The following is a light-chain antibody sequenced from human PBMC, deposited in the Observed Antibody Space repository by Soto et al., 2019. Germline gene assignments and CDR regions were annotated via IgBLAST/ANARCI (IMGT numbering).Light chain of an antibody. J-gene: IGKJ1*01. V-gene: IGKV1-39*01. CDR3: QQSFTTLWT. Sequence: DIQMTQSPSSLSASVGDRVTITCRASQSVTNHVSWYQQKPGKAPNLLIYATSSLQSGVPSRFSGSGSGTDFTLTISSLQPEDFATYYCQQSFTTLWTFGQGTKVEI. CDR2: ATS. CDR1: QSVTNH.